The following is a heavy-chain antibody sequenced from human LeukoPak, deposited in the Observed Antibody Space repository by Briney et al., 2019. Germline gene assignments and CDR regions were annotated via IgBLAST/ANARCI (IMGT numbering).Heavy chain of an antibody. CDR3: ARAGGSTVSHSDY. CDR2: ISSSSSYI. D-gene: IGHD4-17*01. J-gene: IGHJ4*02. Sequence: GGSLRLSCAASGFTFSSYSMNWVRQAPGKGLEWVSSISSSSSYIYYADSVKGRFTISKDNAKNSLYLQMNSLRAEGTAVYYCARAGGSTVSHSDYWGQGTLVTVSS. V-gene: IGHV3-21*01. CDR1: GFTFSSYS.